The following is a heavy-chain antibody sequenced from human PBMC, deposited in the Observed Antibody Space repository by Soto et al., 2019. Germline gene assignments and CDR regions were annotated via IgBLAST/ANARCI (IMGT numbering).Heavy chain of an antibody. CDR3: ARASSSSSSSRYYYYGMDV. D-gene: IGHD6-6*01. CDR1: GYTFTGYY. CDR2: INPNSGGT. Sequence: QVQLVQSGAEVKKPGASVKVSCKASGYTFTGYYMHWVRQAPGQGLEWMGWINPNSGGTNYAQKFQGWVTMTRDTSISTAYMELSRLSSDDTAVYYCARASSSSSSSRYYYYGMDVWGQGTTVTVSS. J-gene: IGHJ6*02. V-gene: IGHV1-2*04.